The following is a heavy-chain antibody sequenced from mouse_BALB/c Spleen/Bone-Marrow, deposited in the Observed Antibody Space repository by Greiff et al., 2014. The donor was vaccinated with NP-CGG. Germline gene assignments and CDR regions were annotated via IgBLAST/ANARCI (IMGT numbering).Heavy chain of an antibody. J-gene: IGHJ4*01. CDR2: IDAANGNS. V-gene: IGHV14-3*02. CDR3: ARYGY. Sequence: VQLQQSGAELVKPGASVKLTCTGSGFNIKDTYMHWVKQRPEQGLEWIGRIDAANGNSKYDPKFQGKATITADTSSNTGYLQLSSLTSEDTAVYYCARYGYWGQGTSVTVSP. CDR1: GFNIKDTY. D-gene: IGHD1-1*02.